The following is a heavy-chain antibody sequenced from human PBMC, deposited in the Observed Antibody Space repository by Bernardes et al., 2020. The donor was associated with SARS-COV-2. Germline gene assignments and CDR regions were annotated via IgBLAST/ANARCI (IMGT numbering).Heavy chain of an antibody. CDR2: IYYSGST. V-gene: IGHV4-59*01. CDR3: ARLTTGYYNYMDV. Sequence: SETLSLTCIVSGGSFSGYYWNWIRQPPGKGLEWIGYIYYSGSTNYNPSLKRRVTISLDTSKKQFSLMLSSVTAADTAVYFCARLTTGYYNYMDVWGKGTTITVSS. CDR1: GGSFSGYY. D-gene: IGHD1-1*01. J-gene: IGHJ6*03.